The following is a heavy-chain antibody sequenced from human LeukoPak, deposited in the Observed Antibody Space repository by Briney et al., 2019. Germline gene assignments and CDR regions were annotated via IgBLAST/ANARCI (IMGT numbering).Heavy chain of an antibody. CDR1: GFTFSSYW. CDR3: ARGLPNYYGMDV. V-gene: IGHV3-74*01. CDR2: INSDGSST. J-gene: IGHJ6*02. Sequence: GGSLRLSCAASGFTFSSYWMHWVRQAPGKGLVWVSRINSDGSSTSYADSVKGRFTISRDNAKNTLYLQMNSLRTEDTAVYYCARGLPNYYGMDVWGQGTTVTVSS.